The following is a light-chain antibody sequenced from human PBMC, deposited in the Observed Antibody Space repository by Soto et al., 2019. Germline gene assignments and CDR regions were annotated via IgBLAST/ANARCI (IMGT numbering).Light chain of an antibody. Sequence: EIVLTQSPGTLSLSPGERATLSCRAGQSVRSFLAWYQQKPGQAPRLLIYGASSRATGIPDRFSGSGSGTDFTLTISRLEPEDFAVYYCQQYSSSSYTFGQGTKLESK. CDR1: QSVRSF. J-gene: IGKJ2*01. CDR3: QQYSSSSYT. V-gene: IGKV3-20*01. CDR2: GAS.